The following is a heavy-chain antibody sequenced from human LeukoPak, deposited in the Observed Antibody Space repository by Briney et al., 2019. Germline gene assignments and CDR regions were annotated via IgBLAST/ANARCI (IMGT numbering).Heavy chain of an antibody. CDR2: IYYSGST. D-gene: IGHD5-12*01. J-gene: IGHJ6*02. Sequence: SETLSLTCTVSGGSISSGDYYWSWIRQPPGKGLEWIGYIYYSGSTYYNPSLKSRVTISVDTSKNQFSLKLSSVTAADTAVYYCGREVAVATINDYYYYYGMDVWGQGTTVTVSS. CDR3: GREVAVATINDYYYYYGMDV. V-gene: IGHV4-30-4*01. CDR1: GGSISSGDYY.